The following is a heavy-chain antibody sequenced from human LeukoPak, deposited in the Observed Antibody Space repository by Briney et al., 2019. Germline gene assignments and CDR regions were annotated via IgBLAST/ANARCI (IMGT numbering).Heavy chain of an antibody. V-gene: IGHV4-59*01. J-gene: IGHJ2*01. D-gene: IGHD6-13*01. CDR1: GGSISRYY. CDR2: KDYSGST. CDR3: VRVYYSSSYDYWYFDL. Sequence: SETLSLTCTVSGGSISRYYWSWIRQPPGKGLEWIGYKDYSGSTNYNRSLKSRVTISVDTSKNQFSLKLSSVTAADTAVYYCVRVYYSSSYDYWYFDLWGRGTLVTVSS.